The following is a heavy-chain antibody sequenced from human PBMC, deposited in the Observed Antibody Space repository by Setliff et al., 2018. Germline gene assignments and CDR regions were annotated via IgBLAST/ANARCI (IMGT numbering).Heavy chain of an antibody. CDR2: IYPGYSHT. CDR1: GYSFSNFW. V-gene: IGHV5-51*01. J-gene: IGHJ4*02. D-gene: IGHD1-26*01. CDR3: ARSLVGATYSVYFDY. Sequence: GESLKISCKGSGYSFSNFWIGWVRQMPGKGLEWMGIIYPGYSHTRYSPSFQGQVTMSAXXSIXTXXXXXXXXXASDTAIYYCARSLVGATYSVYFDYWGQGALVTVSS.